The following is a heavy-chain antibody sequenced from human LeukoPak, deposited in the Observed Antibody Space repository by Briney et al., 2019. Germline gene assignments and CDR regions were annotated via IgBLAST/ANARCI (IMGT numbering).Heavy chain of an antibody. Sequence: PGGSLRLSCAASGFTFSNYVMGWVRQDPGKGLQWVSIINGSGSFTSYADSVKGRLTISRDNSKNTLYLQMNSLRAEDTAVYYCARVLSAAMWGGMDVWGQGTTVTVSS. CDR1: GFTFSNYV. D-gene: IGHD2-2*01. CDR3: ARVLSAAMWGGMDV. V-gene: IGHV3-23*05. CDR2: INGSGSFT. J-gene: IGHJ6*02.